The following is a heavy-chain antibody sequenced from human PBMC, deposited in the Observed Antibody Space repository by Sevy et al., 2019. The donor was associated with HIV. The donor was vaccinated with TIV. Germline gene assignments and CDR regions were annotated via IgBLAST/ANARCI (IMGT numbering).Heavy chain of an antibody. Sequence: GGSLRLSCAASGFTFSSYSMNWVRQAPGKGLEWVSYISSSSSTIYYADSVKGRFTISRDNAKNSLYLQMNSLRDEDTAVYYCAREYYGSGSCEDFDPWGQGTLVTVSS. V-gene: IGHV3-48*02. CDR1: GFTFSSYS. J-gene: IGHJ5*02. CDR2: ISSSSSTI. D-gene: IGHD3-10*01. CDR3: AREYYGSGSCEDFDP.